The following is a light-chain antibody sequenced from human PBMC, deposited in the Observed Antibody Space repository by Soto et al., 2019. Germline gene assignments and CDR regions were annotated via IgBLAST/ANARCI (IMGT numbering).Light chain of an antibody. CDR2: DAS. Sequence: EIELTQSPSTLSSSLGERVTLSCRASQGVGIYLGWYQQKPGQAPRLLICDASYRATGIPARFSGTGSGTEFGLTISSLEPEDSAVYYCQQRNNWVTVGGGTQVDIK. CDR1: QGVGIY. V-gene: IGKV3-11*01. J-gene: IGKJ4*01. CDR3: QQRNNWVT.